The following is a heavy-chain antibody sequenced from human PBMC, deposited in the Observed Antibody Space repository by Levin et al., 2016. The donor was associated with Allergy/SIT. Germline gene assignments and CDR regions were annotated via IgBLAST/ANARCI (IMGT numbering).Heavy chain of an antibody. J-gene: IGHJ4*02. CDR1: GGSVSSGSYY. CDR3: AGATRVYSSGPAGDGFDY. D-gene: IGHD6-19*01. V-gene: IGHV4-61*01. Sequence: SETLSLTCTVSGGSVSSGSYYWSWIRQPPGKGLEWIGYIYYSGSTNYNPSLKSRVTISVDASKNQFSLKLSSVTAADTAVYYCAGATRVYSSGPAGDGFDYWGQGTLVTVSS. CDR2: IYYSGST.